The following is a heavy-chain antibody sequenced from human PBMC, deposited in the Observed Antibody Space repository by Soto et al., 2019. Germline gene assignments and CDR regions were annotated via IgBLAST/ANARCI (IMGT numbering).Heavy chain of an antibody. D-gene: IGHD1-20*01. J-gene: IGHJ6*02. CDR1: GGTFSSYA. CDR2: IIPIFGTA. CDR3: AREGQVLGYYYYGMDV. Sequence: QVQLVQSGAEVKKPGSSVKVSCKASGGTFSSYAISWVRQAPGQGLEWMGGIIPIFGTANYAQRFQGRVTITADKSTSTAYMELSSLRSEDTAVYYCAREGQVLGYYYYGMDVWGQGTTVTVSS. V-gene: IGHV1-69*06.